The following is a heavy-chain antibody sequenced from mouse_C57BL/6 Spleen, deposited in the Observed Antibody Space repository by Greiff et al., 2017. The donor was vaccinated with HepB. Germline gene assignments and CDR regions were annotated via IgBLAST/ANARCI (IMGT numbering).Heavy chain of an antibody. CDR1: GFSLTSYG. CDR3: AREMGHGSSYPWFAY. V-gene: IGHV2-6*03. CDR2: IWSDGST. D-gene: IGHD1-1*01. J-gene: IGHJ3*01. Sequence: QVQLQQSGPGLVAPSQSLSITCTVSGFSLTSYGVHWVRQPPGKGLEWLVVIWSDGSTTYNSALKSRLSISKDNSKSQVFLKMNSLQTDDTAMYYCAREMGHGSSYPWFAYWGQGTLVTVSA.